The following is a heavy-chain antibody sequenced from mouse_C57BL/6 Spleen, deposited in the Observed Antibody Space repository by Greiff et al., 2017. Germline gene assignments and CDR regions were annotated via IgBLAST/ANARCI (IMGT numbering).Heavy chain of an antibody. J-gene: IGHJ2*01. Sequence: EVKLVESGGGLVQPKGSLKLSCAASGFTFNTYAMHWVRQAPGKGLEWVARIRSKSSNYATYYADSVKDKFTISRDDSQSMLYLQMNNLKTEDTAMYYCVRDGTTVVPYYFDYWGQGTTLTVSS. CDR1: GFTFNTYA. CDR3: VRDGTTVVPYYFDY. D-gene: IGHD1-1*01. V-gene: IGHV10-3*01. CDR2: IRSKSSNYAT.